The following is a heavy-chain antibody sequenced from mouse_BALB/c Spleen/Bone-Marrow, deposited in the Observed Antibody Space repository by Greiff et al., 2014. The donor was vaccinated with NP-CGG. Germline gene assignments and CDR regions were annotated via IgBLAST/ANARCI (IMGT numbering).Heavy chain of an antibody. CDR2: ISSGGSYT. J-gene: IGHJ4*01. D-gene: IGHD1-1*01. V-gene: IGHV5-9-3*01. Sequence: EVQRVESGGGLVKPGGSLKLSCAASGFTFSSYAMSWVRQTPEKRLEWVATISSGGSYTYYADSGKGRLTISRDNAKNTLYLQMSSLRSEDTAVYYCARSLYDYDAMDYWGQGTSVTVSS. CDR1: GFTFSSYA. CDR3: ARSLYDYDAMDY.